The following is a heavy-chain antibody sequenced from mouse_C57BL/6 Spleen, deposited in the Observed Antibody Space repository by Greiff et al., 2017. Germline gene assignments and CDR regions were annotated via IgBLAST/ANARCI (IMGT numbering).Heavy chain of an antibody. J-gene: IGHJ1*03. CDR2: IRNKANGYTT. D-gene: IGHD2-5*01. CDR1: GFTFTDYY. CDR3: ARPYSNYWYFDV. V-gene: IGHV7-3*01. Sequence: EVHLVESGGGLVQPGGSLSLSCAASGFTFTDYYMSWVRQPPGKALEWLGFIRNKANGYTTEYSASVKGRFTISRANSQSILYLQMNALRAEDSATYYCARPYSNYWYFDVWGTGTTVTVSS.